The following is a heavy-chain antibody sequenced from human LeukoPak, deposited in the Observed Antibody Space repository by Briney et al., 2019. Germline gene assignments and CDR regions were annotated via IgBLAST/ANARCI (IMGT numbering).Heavy chain of an antibody. V-gene: IGHV3-23*01. J-gene: IGHJ4*02. CDR3: AKGRGYCSGGSCYSDY. Sequence: GGSLRLSCAASGFTFSNYGMSWVRQAPGQGLEWVSTITGIVNSTFYADSVKGRFTISRDHSKNTLYLQMNSLRAEDTAVYYCAKGRGYCSGGSCYSDYWGQGTLVTVSS. CDR2: ITGIVNST. D-gene: IGHD2-15*01. CDR1: GFTFSNYG.